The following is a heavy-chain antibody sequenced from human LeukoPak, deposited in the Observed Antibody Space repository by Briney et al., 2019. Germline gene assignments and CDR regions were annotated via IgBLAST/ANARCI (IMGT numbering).Heavy chain of an antibody. Sequence: GGSLRLSCAASGFTFSNYSMNWVRQAPGKGLEWVSYISSSSSTIYYADSVKGRFTISRDNAKNSLYLQMNSLRDEDTAVYYCARRLDFWSGYYDYWGQGTLVTVSS. CDR2: ISSSSSTI. J-gene: IGHJ4*02. V-gene: IGHV3-48*02. CDR3: ARRLDFWSGYYDY. CDR1: GFTFSNYS. D-gene: IGHD3-3*01.